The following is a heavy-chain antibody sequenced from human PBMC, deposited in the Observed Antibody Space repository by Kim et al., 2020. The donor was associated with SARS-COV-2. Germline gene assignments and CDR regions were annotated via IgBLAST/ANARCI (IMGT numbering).Heavy chain of an antibody. Sequence: FYADSEKDRFTNSRDNSKNTLYLQMNSLRAEDTAVYDCAKAWRWYPNLDSWGQGTLVTVSS. CDR3: AKAWRWYPNLDS. J-gene: IGHJ4*02. V-gene: IGHV3-23*01. D-gene: IGHD2-15*01.